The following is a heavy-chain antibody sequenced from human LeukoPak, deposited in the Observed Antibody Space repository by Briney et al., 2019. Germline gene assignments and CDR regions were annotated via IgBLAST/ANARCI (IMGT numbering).Heavy chain of an antibody. CDR1: GYTFTSYA. CDR2: INTNTGNP. J-gene: IGHJ6*02. V-gene: IGHV7-4-1*02. CDR3: ARVLVTATPNYYYYYGMDI. Sequence: ASVKVSCKASGYTFTSYAMNWVRQAPGQGLEWTGWINTNTGNPTYAQGFTGRFVFSLDTSVSTAYLQISSLKAEDTAVYYCARVLVTATPNYYYYYGMDIWGQGTTVTVSS. D-gene: IGHD2-21*02.